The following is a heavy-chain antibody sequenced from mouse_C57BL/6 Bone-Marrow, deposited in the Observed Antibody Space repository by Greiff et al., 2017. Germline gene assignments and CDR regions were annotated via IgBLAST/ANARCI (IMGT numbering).Heavy chain of an antibody. CDR2: IYPRDGST. Sequence: VQLQQSGPELVKPGASVKLSCKASGYTFTSYDINWVKQRPGQGLEWIGWIYPRDGSTKYNEKFKGKATLTVDKSSSTAYMELHSLTSEDSAVYFCARAVVAYHWYFDVWGTGTTVTVSS. V-gene: IGHV1-85*01. CDR1: GYTFTSYD. J-gene: IGHJ1*03. CDR3: ARAVVAYHWYFDV. D-gene: IGHD1-1*01.